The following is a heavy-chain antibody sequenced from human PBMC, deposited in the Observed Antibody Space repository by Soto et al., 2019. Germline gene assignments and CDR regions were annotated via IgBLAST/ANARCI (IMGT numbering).Heavy chain of an antibody. CDR1: GFTFSSYA. CDR3: AKAPQYSSSSLLDY. J-gene: IGHJ4*02. CDR2: ISGSGDST. Sequence: GGSVRLSCAASGFTFSSYAMSWVRQAPGKGLEWVSAISGSGDSTYYADSVKGRFTISRDNSKNTLYLQMNSLRAEDTAVYYCAKAPQYSSSSLLDYWGQGTLVTVSS. V-gene: IGHV3-23*01. D-gene: IGHD6-6*01.